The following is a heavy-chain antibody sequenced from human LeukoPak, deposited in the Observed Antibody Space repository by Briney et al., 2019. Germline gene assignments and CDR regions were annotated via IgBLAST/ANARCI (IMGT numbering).Heavy chain of an antibody. D-gene: IGHD3-3*01. CDR3: AKGQEFLEWIYDY. Sequence: GGSLTLSCAASGFSFSDYAMTWVRQPPGKGLEWVSGISGAGGSINYGDSVKGRFTISRDNSKNTLFLQLSGLRAEDTAVYYCAKGQEFLEWIYDYWGQGTLVTVSS. J-gene: IGHJ4*02. V-gene: IGHV3-23*01. CDR2: ISGAGGSI. CDR1: GFSFSDYA.